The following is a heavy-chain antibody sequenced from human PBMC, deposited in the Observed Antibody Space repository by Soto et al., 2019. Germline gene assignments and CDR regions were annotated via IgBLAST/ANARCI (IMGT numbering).Heavy chain of an antibody. J-gene: IGHJ6*02. CDR3: AREALPPAYYDFWSGYYGLGDYGMDV. CDR1: GGSISSYY. V-gene: IGHV4-59*01. CDR2: IYYSGST. D-gene: IGHD3-3*01. Sequence: SETLSLTCTVSGGSISSYYWSWIRQPPGKGLEWIGYIYYSGSTNYNPSLKSRVTISVDTPKNQFSLKLSSVTAADTAVYYCAREALPPAYYDFWSGYYGLGDYGMDVWGQGTTVTVSS.